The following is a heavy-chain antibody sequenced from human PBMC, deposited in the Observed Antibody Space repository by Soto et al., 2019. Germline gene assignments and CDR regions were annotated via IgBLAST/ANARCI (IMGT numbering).Heavy chain of an antibody. D-gene: IGHD6-19*01. V-gene: IGHV3-74*01. CDR1: GFTFSTYW. J-gene: IGHJ4*02. Sequence: EVQLVESGGGLVQPGGSLRLSCAASGFTFSTYWMYWVRQAPGKGLVWVSRTNSYGRDTSYADSVKGRFTISRDNAKNTMYLQMNRLRAEDTAVYYCARDRGWSLFDYWGQGTLVTVSS. CDR2: TNSYGRDT. CDR3: ARDRGWSLFDY.